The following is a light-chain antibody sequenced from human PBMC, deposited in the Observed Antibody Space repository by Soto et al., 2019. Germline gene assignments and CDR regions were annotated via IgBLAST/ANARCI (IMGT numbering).Light chain of an antibody. CDR1: ESVRSSY. Sequence: EIVLTQSPGTLSLSPGERATLSCRASESVRSSYLAWYQQKPGQAPRLLIYGASTRATGIPDRFTGSGSGTDFTLTISRLEPEDFALYYCQQYGSSPLTFGQGTKVDIK. J-gene: IGKJ1*01. CDR3: QQYGSSPLT. CDR2: GAS. V-gene: IGKV3-20*01.